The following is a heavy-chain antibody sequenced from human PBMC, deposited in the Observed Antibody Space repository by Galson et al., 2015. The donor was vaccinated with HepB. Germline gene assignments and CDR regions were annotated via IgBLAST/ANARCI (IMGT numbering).Heavy chain of an antibody. CDR2: INHSGST. CDR1: GGSFSGYY. D-gene: IGHD5-12*01. V-gene: IGHV4-34*01. J-gene: IGHJ4*02. CDR3: ARGGGGYENFDY. Sequence: SETLSLTCAVYGGSFSGYYWSWIRQPPGKGLEWIGEINHSGSTNYNPSLKSRVTISVDTSKNQFSLKLSSVTAADTAVYYCARGGGGYENFDYWGQGTLVTVSS.